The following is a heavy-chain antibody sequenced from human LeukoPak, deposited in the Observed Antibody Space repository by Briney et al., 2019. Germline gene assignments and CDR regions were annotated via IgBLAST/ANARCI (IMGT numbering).Heavy chain of an antibody. V-gene: IGHV4-30-4*01. D-gene: IGHD3-22*01. CDR1: GVPISSGDYY. Sequence: SQTLSLTCTVSGVPISSGDYYWSWIRQPPGKGLEWIGYMYYSGSTYYNPSLKSRLTISLDTSKNQFSLKLSSVTAADTAVYYCARPYYYDSRIDPWGQGTLVTVSS. J-gene: IGHJ5*02. CDR3: ARPYYYDSRIDP. CDR2: MYYSGST.